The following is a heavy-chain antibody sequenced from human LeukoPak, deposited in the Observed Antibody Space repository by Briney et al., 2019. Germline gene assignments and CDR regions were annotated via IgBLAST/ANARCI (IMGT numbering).Heavy chain of an antibody. D-gene: IGHD6-13*01. CDR1: GDTFISHG. CDR2: ISTYNGDT. CDR3: ARDRGVAGADTFDY. V-gene: IGHV1-18*01. Sequence: ASVKVSCKASGDTFISHGISWVRQAPGQGLEWMGWISTYNGDTNYAQKFQGRVSTTTDTSTDTVYMELRSLRSDDTAVYYCARDRGVAGADTFDYWGQGTLVTVPS. J-gene: IGHJ4*02.